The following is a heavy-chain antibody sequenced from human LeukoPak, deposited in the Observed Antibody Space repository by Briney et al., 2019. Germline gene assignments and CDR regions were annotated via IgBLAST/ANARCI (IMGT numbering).Heavy chain of an antibody. V-gene: IGHV1-18*04. Sequence: GASVKVSCKASGYTFTSCGISWVRQAPGQGLEWMGWISAYNGNTNYAQKLQGRVTMTTDTSTSTAYMELTSLRSDDTAVYYCARDRRQRVYGDYVWFDPWGQGTLVTVSS. J-gene: IGHJ5*02. CDR1: GYTFTSCG. CDR2: ISAYNGNT. CDR3: ARDRRQRVYGDYVWFDP. D-gene: IGHD4-17*01.